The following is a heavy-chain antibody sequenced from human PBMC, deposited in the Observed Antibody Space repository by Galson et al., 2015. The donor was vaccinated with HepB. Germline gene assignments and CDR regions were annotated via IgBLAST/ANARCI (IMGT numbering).Heavy chain of an antibody. D-gene: IGHD3-16*01. V-gene: IGHV3-21*01. J-gene: IGHJ4*02. CDR2: ISRNSNYI. CDR1: GFNFSGYS. Sequence: SLRLYCAASGFNFSGYSMNWVRQAQGKGLEWVSSISRNSNYIYYADSVKGRFTISRDNAKNSLYLQMNSLGAEDTAVYYCARWGTGGYFFDYWGQGTLVTVSS. CDR3: ARWGTGGYFFDY.